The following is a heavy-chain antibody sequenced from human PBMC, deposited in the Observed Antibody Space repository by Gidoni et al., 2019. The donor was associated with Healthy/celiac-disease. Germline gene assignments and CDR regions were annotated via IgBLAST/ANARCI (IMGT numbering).Heavy chain of an antibody. CDR1: GFTFSSYW. CDR2: IKQDGSEK. Sequence: EVQLVESGGGLVQPGGSLSLSCAASGFTFSSYWMSWVRQAPGKGLEWVANIKQDGSEKYYVDSVKGRFTISRDNAKNSLYLQMNSLRAEDTAVYYCARVRVITMVRGSPRRYYFDYWGQGTLVTVSS. V-gene: IGHV3-7*01. D-gene: IGHD3-10*01. J-gene: IGHJ4*02. CDR3: ARVRVITMVRGSPRRYYFDY.